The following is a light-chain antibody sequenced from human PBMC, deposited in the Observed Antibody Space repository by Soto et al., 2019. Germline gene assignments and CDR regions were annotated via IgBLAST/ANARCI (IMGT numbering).Light chain of an antibody. J-gene: IGKJ2*01. V-gene: IGKV1-39*01. CDR2: AAS. Sequence: GGRVTITCRASQGISTYLIWYQQRQGRAPKLLIYAASSLVSGVPSRFSGSGSGTDFTLTISSLQPEDFATYYCQQSYRTPYTFGQGTKVDIK. CDR1: QGISTY. CDR3: QQSYRTPYT.